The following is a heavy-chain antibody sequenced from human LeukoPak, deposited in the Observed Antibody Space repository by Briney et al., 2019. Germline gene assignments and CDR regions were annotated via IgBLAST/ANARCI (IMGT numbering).Heavy chain of an antibody. Sequence: GASVKVCCKVSGYTLTEFSMHWVRQAPGKGLEWMGGFDPEDGETIYAQKFQGRVTMTEDTSTDTAYMELSSLRSEDTAVYYCATDYDFGGTGTYYLDYWGQGTLVTVSS. CDR3: ATDYDFGGTGTYYLDY. D-gene: IGHD3-10*01. V-gene: IGHV1-24*01. CDR1: GYTLTEFS. J-gene: IGHJ4*02. CDR2: FDPEDGET.